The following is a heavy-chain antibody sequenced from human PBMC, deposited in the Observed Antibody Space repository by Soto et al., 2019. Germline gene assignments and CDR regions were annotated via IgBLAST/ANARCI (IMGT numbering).Heavy chain of an antibody. V-gene: IGHV1-69*01. D-gene: IGHD3-16*02. Sequence: QVQLVQSGAEVKKPGSSVKVSCKASGGTFSSYAISWVRQAPGQGLEWMGGIIPIFGTANYAQKFQGRVTITADESTSTADMELSSLRSEDTAVYYCARDDELSGAVHYYYYGMAVWGQGTTVTVSS. CDR2: IIPIFGTA. J-gene: IGHJ6*02. CDR1: GGTFSSYA. CDR3: ARDDELSGAVHYYYYGMAV.